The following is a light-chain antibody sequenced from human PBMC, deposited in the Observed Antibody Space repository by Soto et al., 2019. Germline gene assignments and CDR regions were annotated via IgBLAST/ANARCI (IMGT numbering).Light chain of an antibody. Sequence: DIQMTQSPSSLSASVGDRVTITCQASQDISNYLNWYQQKPGKAPKLLIYDASNLETGVPSRFSGSGSGTEFTFTISSLQPEDIATYYCQQYDNLPPRTFGQGTRLEIK. CDR1: QDISNY. CDR3: QQYDNLPPRT. V-gene: IGKV1-33*01. CDR2: DAS. J-gene: IGKJ5*01.